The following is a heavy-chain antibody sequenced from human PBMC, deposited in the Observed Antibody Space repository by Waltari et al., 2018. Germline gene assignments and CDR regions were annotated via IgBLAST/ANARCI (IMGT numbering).Heavy chain of an antibody. CDR1: GVSIPSNRHY. J-gene: IGHJ3*01. D-gene: IGHD5-12*01. Sequence: QLQLQESGPGLVKPSETLSLTCSVSGVSIPSNRHYWGWFRQPPGQGLEWIGTMSSTGATYSSPSLDSRVTVSRDTSKNQLSLKLVSVTAADTAVYYCATYIGASVGTAAFDVWGQGTLVTVSS. CDR3: ATYIGASVGTAAFDV. CDR2: MSSTGAT. V-gene: IGHV4-39*01.